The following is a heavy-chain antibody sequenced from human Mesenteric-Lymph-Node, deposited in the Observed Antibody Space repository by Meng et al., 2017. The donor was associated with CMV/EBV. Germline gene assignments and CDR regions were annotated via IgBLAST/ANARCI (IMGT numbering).Heavy chain of an antibody. CDR2: ISGSGGST. D-gene: IGHD4-17*01. CDR3: AKSRGVTTGGSDY. CDR1: GFTFSSYA. J-gene: IGHJ4*02. Sequence: GESLKISCAASGFTFSSYAMSWVRQAPGKGLEWASAISGSGGSTYYADSVKGRFTISRDNSKNTLYLQMNSLRAEDTAVYYCAKSRGVTTGGSDYWGQGTLVTVSS. V-gene: IGHV3-23*01.